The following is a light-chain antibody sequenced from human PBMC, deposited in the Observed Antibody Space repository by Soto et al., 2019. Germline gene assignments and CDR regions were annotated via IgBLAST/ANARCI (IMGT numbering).Light chain of an antibody. Sequence: EIVLTQSPATLSSFPGDRVTLSCRASQYINTRLAWYQHRPGQAPRLLIYQTSIRATDVPDRFSGSGSGADFTLTISRLEPEDFAVYYCQQYGSSPPRTFGQGTKVDIK. CDR1: QYINTR. V-gene: IGKV3-20*01. CDR3: QQYGSSPPRT. J-gene: IGKJ1*01. CDR2: QTS.